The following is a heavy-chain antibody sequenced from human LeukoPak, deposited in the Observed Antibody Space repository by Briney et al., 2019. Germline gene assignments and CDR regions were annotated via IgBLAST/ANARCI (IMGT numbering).Heavy chain of an antibody. D-gene: IGHD3-3*01. J-gene: IGHJ4*02. V-gene: IGHV3-23*01. CDR2: ISGSGGST. Sequence: PGASLRLSCAASGFTFSSYAMSWVRQAPGKGLEWVSAISGSGGSTYYADSVKGRFTISRDNSKNMLYLQMNSLRAEDTAVYYCAKFSSTMDYDFWSGYYNVFDYWGQGTLVTVSS. CDR1: GFTFSSYA. CDR3: AKFSSTMDYDFWSGYYNVFDY.